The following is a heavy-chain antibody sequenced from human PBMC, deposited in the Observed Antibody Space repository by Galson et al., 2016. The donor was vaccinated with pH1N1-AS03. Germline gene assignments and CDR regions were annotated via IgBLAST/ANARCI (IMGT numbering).Heavy chain of an antibody. D-gene: IGHD2-2*01. CDR1: GFIFSGNS. V-gene: IGHV3-23*01. CDR2: ISPTGETT. J-gene: IGHJ4*02. Sequence: SLRLSCAASGFIFSGNSMSWARQAPEKGLEWVAAISPTGETTPYADSVKGRFIISRDNSKNTLFLEMDSLRAEDTAVYYCAKCDVSCQHSTLDYWGQGTLVTVSS. CDR3: AKCDVSCQHSTLDY.